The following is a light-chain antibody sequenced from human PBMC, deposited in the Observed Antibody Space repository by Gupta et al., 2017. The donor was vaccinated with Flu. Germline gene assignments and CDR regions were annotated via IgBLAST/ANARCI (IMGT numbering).Light chain of an antibody. CDR1: SSNIGAGYD. Sequence: QSVLTPPPSVSGAPGQRVTISCTGSSSNIGAGYDVHWYQQLPGTAPHLLIYGNSNRPAVVPDRFSGSKSGTSAPLAITGLQAEDEADYYCQAYDSSLYVFGTGTKVTVL. CDR2: GNS. J-gene: IGLJ1*01. CDR3: QAYDSSLYV. V-gene: IGLV1-40*01.